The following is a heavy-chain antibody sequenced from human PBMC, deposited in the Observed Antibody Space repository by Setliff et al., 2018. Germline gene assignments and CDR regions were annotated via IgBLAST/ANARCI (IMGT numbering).Heavy chain of an antibody. CDR2: IRQDATNK. CDR3: AREIWNMYDNSWSGYSDL. V-gene: IGHV3-7*03. Sequence: PGGSLRLSCVASGFTISNYWMAWVRQAPGKGLEWVADIRQDATNKYYVDSVEGRFTISRDNSKNSLFLEMNSLRVEDTAPYQCAREIWNMYDNSWSGYSDLWGQGTLVTVSS. J-gene: IGHJ5*02. CDR1: GFTISNYW. D-gene: IGHD3-3*01.